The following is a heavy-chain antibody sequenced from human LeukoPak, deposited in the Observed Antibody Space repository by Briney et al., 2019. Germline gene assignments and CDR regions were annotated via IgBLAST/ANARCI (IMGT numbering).Heavy chain of an antibody. J-gene: IGHJ4*02. CDR3: ASSDCSGGYCGGDLDY. D-gene: IGHD2-21*02. CDR2: ISAYNGNT. V-gene: IGHV1-18*01. CDR1: GYTFTSYG. Sequence: ASVKVSCKASGYTFTSYGISWVRQAPGQGLEWMGWISAYNGNTNYAQKLQGRVTMTTDTSTSTAYMELRSLRSDDTAVYYCASSDCSGGYCGGDLDYWGQGTLVTVSS.